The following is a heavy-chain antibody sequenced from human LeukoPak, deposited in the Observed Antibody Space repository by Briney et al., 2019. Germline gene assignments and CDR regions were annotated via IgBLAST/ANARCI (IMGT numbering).Heavy chain of an antibody. V-gene: IGHV3-48*01. J-gene: IGHJ4*02. CDR1: GFTFSDYS. D-gene: IGHD2-15*01. CDR2: IGGRGDGI. CDR3: AREIPGRIAADC. Sequence: GGSLRLSCAASGFTFSDYSMNWVRQAPGKELEWISYIGGRGDGISYADSVKGRFTVSRDNAKNSLFLQMNRLRGEDTAIYFCAREIPGRIAADCWGQGTLVTVSS.